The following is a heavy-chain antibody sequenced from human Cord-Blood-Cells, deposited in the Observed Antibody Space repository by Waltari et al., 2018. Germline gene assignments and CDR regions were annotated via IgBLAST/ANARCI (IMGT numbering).Heavy chain of an antibody. J-gene: IGHJ2*01. D-gene: IGHD2-2*01. CDR3: AKGVDCSSTSCYWYFDL. CDR2: ISGSGGRT. Sequence: EVQLLESGGGLVQPGGSLRLSCAASGFTFSSYAMSWGRQAPGRGLEWVSAISGSGGRTYYADSVKGRFTISRDNSKNTLYLQMNSLRAEDTAVYYCAKGVDCSSTSCYWYFDLWGRGTLVTVSS. CDR1: GFTFSSYA. V-gene: IGHV3-23*01.